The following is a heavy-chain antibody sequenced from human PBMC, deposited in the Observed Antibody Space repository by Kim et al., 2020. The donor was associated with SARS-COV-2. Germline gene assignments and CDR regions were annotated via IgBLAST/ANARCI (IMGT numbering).Heavy chain of an antibody. CDR3: VRGSYASRGVLDY. J-gene: IGHJ4*02. Sequence: GGSLRLSCVTSGFTFSSYDMHWVRQATGKGLEWVSTIGTAGDTSYLGSVKGRLIISREYAKNSLYLQINSLRAGDTAVYYCVRGSYASRGVLDYWGQGTLVTVSS. D-gene: IGHD3-10*01. V-gene: IGHV3-13*01. CDR1: GFTFSSYD. CDR2: IGTAGDT.